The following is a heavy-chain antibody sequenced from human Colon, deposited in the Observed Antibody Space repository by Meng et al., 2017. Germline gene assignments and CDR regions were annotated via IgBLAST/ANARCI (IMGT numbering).Heavy chain of an antibody. CDR2: IDHSGTT. CDR1: GDSITSGGYY. CDR3: ARVVSLVVKGNWFDS. D-gene: IGHD2-15*01. J-gene: IGHJ5*01. V-gene: IGHV4-31*03. Sequence: VQLLESGAGLVKPSQTLSLTCNVSGDSITSGGYYWSWIRQHPGKGLEWIGYIDHSGTTYDNPSLKTRLTMSVDTSKNQFSLKLTSVTAADTAVYYCARVVSLVVKGNWFDSWGQGTLVTVSS.